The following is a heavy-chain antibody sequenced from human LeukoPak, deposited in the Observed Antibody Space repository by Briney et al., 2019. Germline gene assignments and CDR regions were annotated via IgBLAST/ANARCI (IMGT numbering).Heavy chain of an antibody. CDR2: MNPNSGNT. D-gene: IGHD1-14*01. J-gene: IGHJ3*02. CDR1: GYTFTSYD. Sequence: ASVKVSCKASGYTFTSYDINWVRQAPGQGLEWMGWMNPNSGNTGYAQKFQGRVTITRNTSISTAYMELSSLRSEDTAVYYCARFNRLSDAFDIWGQGTMVTVSS. CDR3: ARFNRLSDAFDI. V-gene: IGHV1-8*03.